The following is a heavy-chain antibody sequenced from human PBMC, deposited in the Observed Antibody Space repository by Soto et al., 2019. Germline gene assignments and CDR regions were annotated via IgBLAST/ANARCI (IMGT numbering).Heavy chain of an antibody. CDR3: ARMGDAPYYYYGLDV. D-gene: IGHD3-16*01. V-gene: IGHV1-18*01. Sequence: QVQLVQSGAEVKKPGASVKVSCKASGYSCTRYGISWVRQAPGQGLEWMGWISGYNANTNYPENLQGRVTMTTDTSTSTAYMEVRNLISDDTAVDYWARMGDAPYYYYGLDVWGQGTTVTVSS. J-gene: IGHJ6*02. CDR1: GYSCTRYG. CDR2: ISGYNANT.